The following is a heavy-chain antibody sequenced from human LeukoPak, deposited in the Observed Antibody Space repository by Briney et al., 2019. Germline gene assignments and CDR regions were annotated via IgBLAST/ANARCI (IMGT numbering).Heavy chain of an antibody. CDR2: HSHSGSA. D-gene: IGHD1/OR15-1a*01. Sequence: SETLSLTCTVSGASINSDTYYWGWVRQPPGKGLEWIGTHSHSGSAYYNPSLRSRITMSLDTSENQLSLKLYSVTAADTAIYYCARYQTGTMFAVWGQGTLVTISS. CDR1: GASINSDTYY. CDR3: ARYQTGTMFAV. J-gene: IGHJ4*02. V-gene: IGHV4-39*07.